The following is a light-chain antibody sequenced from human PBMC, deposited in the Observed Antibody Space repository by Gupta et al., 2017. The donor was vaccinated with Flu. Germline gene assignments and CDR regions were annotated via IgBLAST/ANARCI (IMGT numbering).Light chain of an antibody. J-gene: IGKJ2*01. CDR1: QSISSY. Sequence: DIQMTQSPSSLSASVGDRVTITCRASQSISSYLNWYQQKPVKAPKLLIYVASSLQSGVPSRFSGSGSGTDFTLTISSLQPEDFATYYCQQTYSTPTFGQGTKLEIK. CDR3: QQTYSTPT. V-gene: IGKV1-39*01. CDR2: VAS.